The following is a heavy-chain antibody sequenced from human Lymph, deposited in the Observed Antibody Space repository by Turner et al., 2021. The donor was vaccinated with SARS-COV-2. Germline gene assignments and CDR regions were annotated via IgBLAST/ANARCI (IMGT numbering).Heavy chain of an antibody. J-gene: IGHJ4*02. CDR2: NNHNSGGT. V-gene: IGHV1-2*02. Sequence: QVQLVQSGAEVKKPGASVRVSCKDSGYTFTGYYMPLVRQAPGQGLEWMGWNNHNSGGTNYAQKFQGRVTMTRDTSISTTYMELSRLRSDDTAVYYCARSRDLQSMVRGVDPFDYWGQGTLVTVSS. D-gene: IGHD3-10*01. CDR1: GYTFTGYY. CDR3: ARSRDLQSMVRGVDPFDY.